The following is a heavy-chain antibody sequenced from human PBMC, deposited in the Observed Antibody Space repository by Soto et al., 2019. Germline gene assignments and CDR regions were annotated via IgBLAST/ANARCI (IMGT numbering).Heavy chain of an antibody. CDR1: GGTFSSYA. V-gene: IGHV1-69*13. CDR3: ARDRSIAVAGTDYYYYYYGMDV. D-gene: IGHD6-19*01. Sequence: SVKVSCKASGGTFSSYAISWVRQAPGQGLEWMGGIIPIFGTANYAQKFQGRVTITADESTSTAYMELSSLRSEDTAVYYCARDRSIAVAGTDYYYYYYGMDVWGQGTTVTVSS. J-gene: IGHJ6*02. CDR2: IIPIFGTA.